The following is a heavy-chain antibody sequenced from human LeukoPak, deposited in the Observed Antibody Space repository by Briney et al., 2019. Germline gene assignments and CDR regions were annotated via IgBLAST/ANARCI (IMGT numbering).Heavy chain of an antibody. CDR1: GFTFSTYW. V-gene: IGHV3-11*01. D-gene: IGHD6-13*01. CDR2: ISSSGSTM. CDR3: ARAKGSSSWVDAFDI. Sequence: GGSLRLSCAASGFTFSTYWMRWVRQAPGKGLEWVSYISSSGSTMYYADSVKGRFTISRDNAKNALYLQMNSLRAEDTAVYHCARAKGSSSWVDAFDIWGQGTMVTVSS. J-gene: IGHJ3*02.